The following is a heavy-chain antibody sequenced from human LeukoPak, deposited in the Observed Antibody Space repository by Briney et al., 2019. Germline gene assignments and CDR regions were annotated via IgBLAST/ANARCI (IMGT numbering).Heavy chain of an antibody. CDR2: ISYDGSNK. D-gene: IGHD3-3*01. V-gene: IGHV3-30-3*01. CDR3: AKDWYDFWSGYYGNWFDP. Sequence: GGSLRLSCAASGFTFSSYAMHWVRQAPGKGLEWVAVISYDGSNKYYADSVKGRFTISRDNSKNTLYLQMNSLRAEDTAVYYCAKDWYDFWSGYYGNWFDPWGQGTLVTVSS. J-gene: IGHJ5*02. CDR1: GFTFSSYA.